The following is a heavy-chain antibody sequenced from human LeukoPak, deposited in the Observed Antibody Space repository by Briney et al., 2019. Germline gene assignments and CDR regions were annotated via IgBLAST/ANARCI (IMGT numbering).Heavy chain of an antibody. CDR1: GYSISSGYY. D-gene: IGHD3-22*01. Sequence: SETLSLTCTVSGYSISSGYYWGWIRQPPGKGLEWIGSIYHSGSTYYNPSLKSRVTISVDTSKNQFSLKLSSVTAADTAVYYCARHYYGSSGYYYFFDYWGQGTLVTVSS. CDR2: IYHSGST. V-gene: IGHV4-38-2*02. CDR3: ARHYYGSSGYYYFFDY. J-gene: IGHJ4*02.